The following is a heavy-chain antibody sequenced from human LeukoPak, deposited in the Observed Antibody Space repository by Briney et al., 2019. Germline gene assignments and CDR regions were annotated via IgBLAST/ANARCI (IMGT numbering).Heavy chain of an antibody. CDR3: ARDGRFSSGSSNWFDP. CDR1: GFTVSSNY. Sequence: PGGSLRLSCAASGFTVSSNYMSWVRQAPGKGLEWVSVIYSGGSTYYADSVKGRFTISRDNSKNTLYLQMNSLRAEDTAVYYCARDGRFSSGSSNWFDPWGQGTLVTVSS. V-gene: IGHV3-53*01. D-gene: IGHD6-19*01. J-gene: IGHJ5*02. CDR2: IYSGGST.